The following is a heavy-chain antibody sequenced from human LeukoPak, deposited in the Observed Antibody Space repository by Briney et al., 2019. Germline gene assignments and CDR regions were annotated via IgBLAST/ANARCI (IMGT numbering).Heavy chain of an antibody. Sequence: SETLSLTCTVSGGSISSYYWGWIRQPPGKGLEWIGSIYYSGSTYYNPSLKSRVTISVDTSKNQFSLKLSSVTAADTAVYYCARITAAEHCYGMDVWGQGTTVTVSS. CDR3: ARITAAEHCYGMDV. J-gene: IGHJ6*02. CDR2: IYYSGST. D-gene: IGHD6-13*01. V-gene: IGHV4-39*01. CDR1: GGSISSYY.